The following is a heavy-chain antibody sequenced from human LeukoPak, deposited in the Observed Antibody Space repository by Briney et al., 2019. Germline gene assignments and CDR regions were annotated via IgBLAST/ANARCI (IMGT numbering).Heavy chain of an antibody. CDR2: IYHSGST. CDR1: GYSISSGYY. D-gene: IGHD6-19*01. V-gene: IGHV4-38-2*01. Sequence: SETLSLTCAVSGYSISSGYYWGWIRQPPGKGLEWIGRIYHSGSTYYNPSLKSRVTISVDTPKNQFSLKLSSVAAADTAVYYCARHGAKANSSGWYPNWFDPWGQGTLVTVSS. J-gene: IGHJ5*02. CDR3: ARHGAKANSSGWYPNWFDP.